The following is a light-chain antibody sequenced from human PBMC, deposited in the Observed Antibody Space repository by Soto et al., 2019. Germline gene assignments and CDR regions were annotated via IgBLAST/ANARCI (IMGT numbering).Light chain of an antibody. CDR1: QSISSW. J-gene: IGKJ1*01. CDR3: QQYHSSWT. CDR2: DAS. Sequence: IQMTQSPSSLSASVGDRVSITCRASQSISSWLAWYQQKPGKAPNLLIYDASSLESGVPSRFSGSGSGTEFTLTISSLQPDDFATYYCQQYHSSWTFGQGTKVDI. V-gene: IGKV1-5*01.